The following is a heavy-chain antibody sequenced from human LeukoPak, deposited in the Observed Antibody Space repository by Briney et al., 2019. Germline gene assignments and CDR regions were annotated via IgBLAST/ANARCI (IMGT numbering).Heavy chain of an antibody. CDR1: GFTFADYP. CDR3: AKDRSSGWYDAFDI. J-gene: IGHJ3*02. Sequence: PGRSLRLSCTASGFTFADYPMSWFRQAPGKGLEWVGFIRSKTSGGTTDYAASVKGRFTISRDDSKSIAYLQMNSLKTEDTAVDYCAKDRSSGWYDAFDIWGQGTMVIISS. V-gene: IGHV3-49*03. D-gene: IGHD6-19*01. CDR2: IRSKTSGGTT.